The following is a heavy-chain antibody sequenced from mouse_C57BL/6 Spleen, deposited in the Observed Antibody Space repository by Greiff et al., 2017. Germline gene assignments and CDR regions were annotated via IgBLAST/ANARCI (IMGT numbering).Heavy chain of an antibody. D-gene: IGHD2-1*01. J-gene: IGHJ2*01. CDR1: GYTFTDYE. V-gene: IGHV1-15*01. CDR2: IDPETGGT. CDR3: TRRGYYGNYD. Sequence: VQLQESGAELVRPGASVTLSCKASGYTFTDYEMHWVKQTPVHGLEWIGAIDPETGGTAYNQKFKGKAILTADKSSSTAYMELRSLTSEDSAVYYCTRRGYYGNYDWGQGTTLTVSS.